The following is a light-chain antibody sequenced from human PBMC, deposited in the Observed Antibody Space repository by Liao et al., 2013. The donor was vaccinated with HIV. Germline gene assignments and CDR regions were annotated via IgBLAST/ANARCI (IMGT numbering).Light chain of an antibody. CDR2: QNT. Sequence: SFELTQPPSVSVSPGQTASITCSGDDLGKNNTSWYQQRPGQSPVLVIYQNTKRPSGIPERFSGSNSGNTATLTISGTQAMDEADYFCQAWDRSSDVVFGGGTKLTVL. V-gene: IGLV3-1*01. J-gene: IGLJ2*01. CDR1: DLGKNN. CDR3: QAWDRSSDVV.